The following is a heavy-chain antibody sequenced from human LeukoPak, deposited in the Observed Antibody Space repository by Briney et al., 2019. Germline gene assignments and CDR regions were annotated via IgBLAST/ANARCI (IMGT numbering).Heavy chain of an antibody. J-gene: IGHJ4*02. CDR3: ARMVRGVRDY. CDR1: GGSISSYY. Sequence: SETVSLTCIVSGGSISSYYWSWIRQPPGKGLEWIGYIYYSGSTNYNPSLKSRVTISVDTSKNQFSLKLSSVTAADTAVYYCARMVRGVRDYWGQGTLVTVSS. V-gene: IGHV4-59*08. D-gene: IGHD3-10*01. CDR2: IYYSGST.